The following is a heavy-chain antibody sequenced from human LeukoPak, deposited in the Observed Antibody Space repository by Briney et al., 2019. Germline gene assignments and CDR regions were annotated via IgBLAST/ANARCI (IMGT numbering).Heavy chain of an antibody. J-gene: IGHJ6*03. Sequence: SETLSLTCTVSGGSMSSYYWSWIRQTPGKGLEWIGYIYYSGSTNYNPSLKSRVTISVDTSKNQFSLKLSSVTAADTAVYYCARLVEVVAANYYYMDVWGKGTTVTVSS. CDR1: GGSMSSYY. V-gene: IGHV4-59*08. D-gene: IGHD2-15*01. CDR2: IYYSGST. CDR3: ARLVEVVAANYYYMDV.